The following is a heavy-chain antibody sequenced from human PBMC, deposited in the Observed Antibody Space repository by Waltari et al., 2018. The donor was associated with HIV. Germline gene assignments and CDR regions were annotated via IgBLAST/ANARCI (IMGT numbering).Heavy chain of an antibody. CDR1: GFNFRSYW. J-gene: IGHJ4*02. CDR2: INIDGSCT. D-gene: IGHD2-2*01. CDR3: TRDLSTYGHEFDY. V-gene: IGHV3-74*01. Sequence: VQLVESGGKLVQPGGSLRLSCAASGFNFRSYWMHWIRHVPGKGLGWCLQINIDGSCTSYLESVKGRFTISRDNANNTLYLQMNNLRVEDTAMYFCTRDLSTYGHEFDYWGQGTLVTVAS.